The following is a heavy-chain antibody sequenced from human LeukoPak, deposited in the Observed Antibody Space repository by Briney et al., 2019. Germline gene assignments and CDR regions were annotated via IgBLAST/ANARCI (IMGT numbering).Heavy chain of an antibody. J-gene: IGHJ1*01. Sequence: SETLSLTCTVSGGSISSYYWSWIRQPPGKGLEWIGYIYYSGSTNYDPSLKSRVTISVDTSKNQFSLKLSSVTAADTAVYYCARSYYYDSSGYYYAEYFQHWGQGTLVTVSS. CDR1: GGSISSYY. D-gene: IGHD3-22*01. V-gene: IGHV4-59*12. CDR2: IYYSGST. CDR3: ARSYYYDSSGYYYAEYFQH.